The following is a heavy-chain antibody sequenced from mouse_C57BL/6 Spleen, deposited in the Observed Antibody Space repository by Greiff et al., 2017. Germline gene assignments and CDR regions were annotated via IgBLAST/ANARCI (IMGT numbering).Heavy chain of an antibody. CDR2: IHPNSGST. J-gene: IGHJ1*03. V-gene: IGHV1-64*01. CDR1: GYTFTSYW. D-gene: IGHD2-5*01. CDR3: ARAYYSNCEDSDV. Sequence: QVQLQQPGAELVKPGASVKLSCKASGYTFTSYWMPWVKQRPGQGLEWNGMIHPNSGSTNYNETFKSKATLPVDKSSSTAYMQLSSLTSEDSAVXYCARAYYSNCEDSDVWATGTTATVSS.